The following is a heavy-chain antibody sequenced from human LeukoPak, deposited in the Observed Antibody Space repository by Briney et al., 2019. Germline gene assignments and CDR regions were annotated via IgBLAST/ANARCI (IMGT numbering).Heavy chain of an antibody. Sequence: ASVKVSCKASGGTFSSYAISWVRQAPGQGLEWMGWISAYNGNTNYAQKLQGRVTMTTDTSTSTAYMELRSLRSDDTAVYYCARVSGSYYPFDYWGQGTLVTVSS. CDR3: ARVSGSYYPFDY. V-gene: IGHV1-18*01. J-gene: IGHJ4*02. CDR1: GGTFSSYA. CDR2: ISAYNGNT. D-gene: IGHD1-26*01.